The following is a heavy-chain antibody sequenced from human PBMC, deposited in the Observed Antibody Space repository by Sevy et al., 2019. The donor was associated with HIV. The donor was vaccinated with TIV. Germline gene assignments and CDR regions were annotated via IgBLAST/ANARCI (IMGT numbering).Heavy chain of an antibody. D-gene: IGHD3-22*01. Sequence: GGSLRLSCAASGFTFSSYSMNWVRQAPGKGLEWVSYISSSSSTIYYADSVKGRFTISRDNAKNSLYLQMNSLRDEDTAVYYCTRDRDYYDSSGYPYGMDVWGQGTTVTVSS. V-gene: IGHV3-48*02. CDR2: ISSSSSTI. CDR1: GFTFSSYS. J-gene: IGHJ6*02. CDR3: TRDRDYYDSSGYPYGMDV.